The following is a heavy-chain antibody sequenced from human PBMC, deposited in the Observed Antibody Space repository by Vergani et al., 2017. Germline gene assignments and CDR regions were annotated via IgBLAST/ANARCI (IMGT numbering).Heavy chain of an antibody. CDR1: GFTFSSYA. CDR2: ISGSGGST. Sequence: EVQLLESGGGLVQPGGSLRLSCAASGFTFSSYAMSWVRQAPGKGLEWVSAISGSGGSTYYADSVKGLFTLSRDNSKNTLYLQMNSLRAEDTAVYYCAKDSSSWYWSDYWGQGTLVTVSS. D-gene: IGHD6-13*01. J-gene: IGHJ4*02. CDR3: AKDSSSWYWSDY. V-gene: IGHV3-23*01.